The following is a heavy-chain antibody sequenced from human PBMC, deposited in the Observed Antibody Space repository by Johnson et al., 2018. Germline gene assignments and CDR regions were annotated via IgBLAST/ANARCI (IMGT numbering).Heavy chain of an antibody. CDR1: GFTFSSYG. D-gene: IGHD2-8*01. CDR3: ARGVMTVDY. J-gene: IGHJ4*02. Sequence: QVQLVESGGGVVQPGTSXRLSCAASGFTFSSYGMHWVRQAPGKGLEWVAVIWYDGSNKYYPDPVKGRFTISRDNSKNTLYLQMNSLRAEDTAVYYCARGVMTVDYWGQGTLVTVSS. V-gene: IGHV3-33*01. CDR2: IWYDGSNK.